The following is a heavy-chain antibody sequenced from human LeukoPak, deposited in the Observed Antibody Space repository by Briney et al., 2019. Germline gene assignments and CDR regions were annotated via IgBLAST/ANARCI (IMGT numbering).Heavy chain of an antibody. V-gene: IGHV1-69*13. CDR3: ARDQGSMVRGLYEMNY. D-gene: IGHD3-10*01. J-gene: IGHJ4*02. Sequence: SVKVSCKASGGTFSSYAISWVRQAPGQGLEWMGGIIPIFGTVNYAQKFQGRVTITADESTSTAYMELSSLRSEDTAVYYCARDQGSMVRGLYEMNYWGQGTLVTVSS. CDR2: IIPIFGTV. CDR1: GGTFSSYA.